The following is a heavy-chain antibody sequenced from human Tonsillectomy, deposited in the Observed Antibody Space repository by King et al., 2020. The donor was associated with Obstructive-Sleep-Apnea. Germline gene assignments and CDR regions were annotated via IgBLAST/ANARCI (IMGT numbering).Heavy chain of an antibody. Sequence: VQLVESGGGVVQPGGSLRLSCAASGFSFSTYGMHWVRQAPGKGLEWVAFILYDGSNKYYTDSVKGRFTISRDNSKNTLYLQMNSLRAEDTAVYYCAKYGVIWGQGTLVTVSS. CDR1: GFSFSTYG. J-gene: IGHJ4*02. D-gene: IGHD3-10*01. CDR2: ILYDGSNK. V-gene: IGHV3-30*02. CDR3: AKYGVI.